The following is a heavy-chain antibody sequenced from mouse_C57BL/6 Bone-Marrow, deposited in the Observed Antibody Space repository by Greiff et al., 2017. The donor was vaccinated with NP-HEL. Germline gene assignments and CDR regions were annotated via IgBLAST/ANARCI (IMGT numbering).Heavy chain of an antibody. CDR3: AREIYYDYDGAMDY. V-gene: IGHV1-69*01. CDR2: IDPSDSYT. Sequence: QVQLKQPGAELVMPGASVKLSCKASGYTFTSYWMHWVKQRPGQGLEWIGEIDPSDSYTNYNQKFKGKSTLTVDKSSSTAYMQLSSLTSEDSAVYYCAREIYYDYDGAMDYWGQGTSVTVSS. J-gene: IGHJ4*01. CDR1: GYTFTSYW. D-gene: IGHD2-4*01.